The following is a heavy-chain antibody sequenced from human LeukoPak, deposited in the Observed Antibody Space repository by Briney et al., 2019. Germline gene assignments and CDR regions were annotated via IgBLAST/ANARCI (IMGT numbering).Heavy chain of an antibody. J-gene: IGHJ5*02. CDR1: GDSISSSY. CDR3: ARDSGTTGEVKFDP. D-gene: IGHD3-10*01. CDR2: IYIGGY. Sequence: SETLSLTCTVSGDSISSSYWSWIRQPPGKGLEWIGFIYIGGYNYNPALQSRLTISIDTSKNQFSLKLMSVTAADTAVYYCARDSGTTGEVKFDPWGQGILVTVSS. V-gene: IGHV4-59*12.